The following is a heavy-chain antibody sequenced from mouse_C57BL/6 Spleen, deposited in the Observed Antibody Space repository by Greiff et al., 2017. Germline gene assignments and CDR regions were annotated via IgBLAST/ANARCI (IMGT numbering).Heavy chain of an antibody. CDR2: IDPETGGT. CDR1: GYTFTDYE. Sequence: QVQLQQSGAELVRPGASVTLSCKASGYTFTDYEMHWVKQTPVHGLEWIGAIDPETGGTAYNQKFKGKAILTADKSSSTAYMELRSLTSEDSAVYYCTRPYSNPGAMDYWGQGTSVTVSS. V-gene: IGHV1-15*01. D-gene: IGHD2-5*01. CDR3: TRPYSNPGAMDY. J-gene: IGHJ4*01.